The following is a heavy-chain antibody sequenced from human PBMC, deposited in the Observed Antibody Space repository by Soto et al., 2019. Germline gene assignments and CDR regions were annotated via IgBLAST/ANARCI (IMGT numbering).Heavy chain of an antibody. D-gene: IGHD2-2*01. CDR2: IYHSGST. CDR1: GGSISSGGYS. CDR3: ARDPAR. J-gene: IGHJ4*02. V-gene: IGHV4-30-2*01. Sequence: QLQLQESGSGLVKPSQTLSLTCAVSGGSISSGGYSWSWIRQPPGKGLEWIGYIYHSGSTYYNPPLKSRAPISVDRPKNQFPRKLGSGPPANPAVFSCARDPARGGEEPLSPVSS.